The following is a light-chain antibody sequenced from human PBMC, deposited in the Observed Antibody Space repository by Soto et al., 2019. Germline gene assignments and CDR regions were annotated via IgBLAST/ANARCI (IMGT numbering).Light chain of an antibody. CDR3: QHYNSYSEA. V-gene: IGKV1-5*03. CDR2: KAS. Sequence: IHITQSPSTLSLSLGDRVTITCLASQTISSWLAWYQQKPGKAPKLLIYKASTLKSGVPSRFSGSGSGTEFTLTISSLQPDDFATYYCQHYNSYSEAFGQGTKVDI. CDR1: QTISSW. J-gene: IGKJ1*01.